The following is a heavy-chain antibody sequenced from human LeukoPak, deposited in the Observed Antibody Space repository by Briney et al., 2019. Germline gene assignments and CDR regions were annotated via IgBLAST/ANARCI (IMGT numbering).Heavy chain of an antibody. Sequence: PGGSLRLSCAASGFTFSSYAMNWVRQAPGKGLQWVSAISGSGGSTYYADSVKGRFTISRDNSKNTLYLQMNSLRAEDTAIYYCAKSEGNWYFDLWGRGTLVTVSS. CDR2: ISGSGGST. CDR3: AKSEGNWYFDL. J-gene: IGHJ2*01. D-gene: IGHD6-13*01. V-gene: IGHV3-23*01. CDR1: GFTFSSYA.